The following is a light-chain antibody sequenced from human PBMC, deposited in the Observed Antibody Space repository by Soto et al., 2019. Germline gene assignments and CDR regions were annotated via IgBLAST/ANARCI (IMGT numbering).Light chain of an antibody. CDR2: GAS. CDR1: QSVRSSY. J-gene: IGKJ2*01. Sequence: EIVLTQSPGTLSLSPGERDTLSCRASQSVRSSYLAWYQQKPGQAPRLLIYGASSRATGIPDRFSGSGSGTDVTLTISRLEPEDFAVFYCQQYGTSPTTLGQGTKLEI. V-gene: IGKV3-20*01. CDR3: QQYGTSPTT.